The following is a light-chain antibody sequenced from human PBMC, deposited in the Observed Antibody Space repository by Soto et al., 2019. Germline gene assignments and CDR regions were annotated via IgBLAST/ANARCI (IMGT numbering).Light chain of an antibody. V-gene: IGKV2D-29*01. CDR1: QSLLHSSGKTF. J-gene: IGKJ2*01. CDR2: EVS. Sequence: EIVLTQTPLSLSVTPGQPASVSCKSSQSLLHSSGKTFLYWYLQKAGQPPQALIYEVSNRFSGVXDXXSGSGSGTDFTLKISRVEAEDIGVYYCMQGIQFPYTFGQGTKLEIK. CDR3: MQGIQFPYT.